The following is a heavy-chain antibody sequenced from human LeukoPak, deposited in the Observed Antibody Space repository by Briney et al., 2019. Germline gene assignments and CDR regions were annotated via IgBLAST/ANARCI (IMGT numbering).Heavy chain of an antibody. CDR3: ERAVTSYMDV. CDR2: MNPNSGNT. V-gene: IGHV1-8*01. J-gene: IGHJ6*03. Sequence: ASVKVSCKAYGYTFTSDDINWVRQATGQGLEWMGWMNPNSGNTGYAQKFQGRATMTRNTSISTAYMELSSLRSEDTAVYYCERAVTSYMDVWGKGTTVTVSS. CDR1: GYTFTSDD.